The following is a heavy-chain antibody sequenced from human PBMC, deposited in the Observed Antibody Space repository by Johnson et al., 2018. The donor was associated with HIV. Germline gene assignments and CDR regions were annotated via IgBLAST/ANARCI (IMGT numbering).Heavy chain of an antibody. CDR2: IYSGGNT. Sequence: VQLVESGGGLVQPGGSLRLSCAASGFTFSDNYMTWVRQAPGKGLEWVSVIYSGGNTYYADSVKGRFTISRDNSKNTLYLQMNSLRAEDTAVYYCALSGGAAAYDAFDIWGQGTMVTVSS. J-gene: IGHJ3*02. D-gene: IGHD6-13*01. V-gene: IGHV3-66*01. CDR1: GFTFSDNY. CDR3: ALSGGAAAYDAFDI.